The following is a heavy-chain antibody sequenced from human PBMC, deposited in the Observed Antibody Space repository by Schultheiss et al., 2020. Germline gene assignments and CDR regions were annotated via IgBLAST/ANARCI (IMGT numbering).Heavy chain of an antibody. Sequence: SETLSLTCTVSGGSISSYYWGWIRQPPGKGLEWIGSIYTIGSTNYNPSLKSRVTMSADTSKNQFSLKLRSVTAADTAVYYCARESHIVVVTAIGEGAFDIWGKGTMVTVSS. CDR3: ARESHIVVVTAIGEGAFDI. CDR1: GGSISSYY. CDR2: IYTIGST. J-gene: IGHJ3*02. D-gene: IGHD2-21*02. V-gene: IGHV4-4*07.